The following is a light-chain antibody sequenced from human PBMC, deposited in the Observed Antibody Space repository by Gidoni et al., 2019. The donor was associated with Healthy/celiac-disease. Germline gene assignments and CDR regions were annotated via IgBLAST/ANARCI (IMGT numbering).Light chain of an antibody. J-gene: IGLJ2*01. Sequence: SYELTEQPSVAVSPGQTAIITCSGDKLGDKYACWYQHKPGQSPVLVIYQDSKRPSGIPERFSGSNSGNTATLTISGTQAMDEADYYCQAWDSSTYVVFGGGTKLTVL. CDR2: QDS. V-gene: IGLV3-1*01. CDR1: KLGDKY. CDR3: QAWDSSTYVV.